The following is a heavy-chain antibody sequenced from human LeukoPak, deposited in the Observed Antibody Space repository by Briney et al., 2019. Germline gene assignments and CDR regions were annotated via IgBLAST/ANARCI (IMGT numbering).Heavy chain of an antibody. CDR2: IYSGGST. V-gene: IGHV3-53*05. CDR3: ARDPRGFGQSYHFDY. Sequence: GGSLRLSCAASGFTVSSDYMSWVRQAPGKGLEWVSVIYSGGSTYYADSVKGRFTISRDNSKNTLYLQMNSLRAEDTAVYFCARDPRGFGQSYHFDYWGQGTLVTVSS. CDR1: GFTVSSDY. J-gene: IGHJ4*02. D-gene: IGHD3-10*01.